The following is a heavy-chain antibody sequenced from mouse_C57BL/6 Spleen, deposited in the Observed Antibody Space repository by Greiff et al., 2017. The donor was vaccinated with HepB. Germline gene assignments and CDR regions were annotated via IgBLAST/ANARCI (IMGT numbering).Heavy chain of an antibody. CDR2: ISDGGSYT. CDR3: ARDDGFRAFAY. Sequence: DVKLVESGGGLVKPGGSLKLSCAASGFTFSSYAMSWVRQTPEKRLEWVATISDGGSYTYYPDNVKGRFTISRDNAKNNLYLQMSHLKSEDTAMYYCARDDGFRAFAYWGQGTLVTVSA. V-gene: IGHV5-4*01. D-gene: IGHD2-3*01. CDR1: GFTFSSYA. J-gene: IGHJ3*01.